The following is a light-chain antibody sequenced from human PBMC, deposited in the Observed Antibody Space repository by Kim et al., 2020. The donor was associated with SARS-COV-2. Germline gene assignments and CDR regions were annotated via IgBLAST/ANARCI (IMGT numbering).Light chain of an antibody. V-gene: IGKV3-20*01. CDR3: QQSHSWPWT. CDR2: GAS. J-gene: IGKJ1*01. CDR1: QSFSNNY. Sequence: EVVLTQSPGTLSLSPGERATLSCRASQSFSNNYLAWYHQRPGQTPRLLIFGASNRATGIPDRFSGSGSGTDFTLTISRLEPEDFVVYFCQQSHSWPWTFGRGTKVDIK.